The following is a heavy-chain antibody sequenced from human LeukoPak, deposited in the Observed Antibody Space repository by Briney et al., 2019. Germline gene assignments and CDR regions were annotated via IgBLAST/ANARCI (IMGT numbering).Heavy chain of an antibody. V-gene: IGHV4-34*01. Sequence: PSETLSLTCAVYGGSFSGYYWSWIRQLPGKGLEWIGEINHSGSTNYNPSLKSRVTISVDTSKNQFSLKLSSVTAADTAVYYCAVEDYWGQGTLVTVSS. CDR1: GGSFSGYY. CDR2: INHSGST. CDR3: AVEDY. J-gene: IGHJ4*02.